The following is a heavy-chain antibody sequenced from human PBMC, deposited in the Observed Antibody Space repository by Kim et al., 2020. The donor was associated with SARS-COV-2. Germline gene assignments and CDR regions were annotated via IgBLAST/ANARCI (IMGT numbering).Heavy chain of an antibody. CDR3: TTFPVRGLSAFDI. J-gene: IGHJ3*02. D-gene: IGHD6-19*01. Sequence: GGSLRLSCGASRFTFSNSGMSWVRQAPGRGLEWVGRIKSKTDGGTTDYAAPVKGRFTISRDDSKNTLYLQMSSLQTEDTAVYYCTTFPVRGLSAFDIWGQGTMVTVS. V-gene: IGHV3-15*01. CDR2: IKSKTDGGTT. CDR1: RFTFSNSG.